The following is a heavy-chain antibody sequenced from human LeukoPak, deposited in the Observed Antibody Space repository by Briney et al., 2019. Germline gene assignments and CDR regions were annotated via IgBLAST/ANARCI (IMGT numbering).Heavy chain of an antibody. CDR1: GGSFSGYY. CDR3: ATSLGAVAGLQGWFDP. J-gene: IGHJ5*02. CDR2: INHSGST. V-gene: IGHV4-34*01. Sequence: KSSETLSLTCAVYGGSFSGYYWSWIRQPPGKGLEWIGEINHSGSTNYNPSLKSRVTISVDTSKNQFSLKLSSVTAADTAVYYCATSLGAVAGLQGWFDPWGQGTLVTVSS. D-gene: IGHD6-19*01.